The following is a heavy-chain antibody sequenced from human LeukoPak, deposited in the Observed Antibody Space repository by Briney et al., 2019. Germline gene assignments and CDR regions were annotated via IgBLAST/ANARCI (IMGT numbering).Heavy chain of an antibody. Sequence: PGGSLRLSCAASGFTFTTYWMHWVRQTPGKGLVWVSHINSDGSITSYADSVKGRFTISRDNAKNTLYLQMNSLRAEDTAVYYCARDDVDIANAVWGQGTTVTVSS. J-gene: IGHJ6*02. CDR1: GFTFTTYW. CDR3: ARDDVDIANAV. V-gene: IGHV3-74*01. D-gene: IGHD5-12*01. CDR2: INSDGSIT.